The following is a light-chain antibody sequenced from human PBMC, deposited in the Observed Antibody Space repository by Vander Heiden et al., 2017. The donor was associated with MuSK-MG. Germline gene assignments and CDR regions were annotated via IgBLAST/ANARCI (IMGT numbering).Light chain of an antibody. CDR1: QDISNS. V-gene: IGKV1-NL1*01. CDR3: QQNDDNLSLT. J-gene: IGKJ4*01. Sequence: DIQMTQSPSSLSASVGDRVTITCRASQDISNSLAWYQQKPGKAPTLLLYTASTLESGVPSRFSGSGYGTDYTLTISGLQPEDFALYYCQQNDDNLSLTFGGGTKVEIK. CDR2: TAS.